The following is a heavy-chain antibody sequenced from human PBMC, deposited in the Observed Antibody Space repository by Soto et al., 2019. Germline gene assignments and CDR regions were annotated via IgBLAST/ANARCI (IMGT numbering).Heavy chain of an antibody. J-gene: IGHJ6*03. CDR1: GGSISSSSYY. CDR3: YGLRSSAYYYYYMDV. D-gene: IGHD3-16*01. CDR2: IYYSGST. Sequence: SSETLSLTCTVSGGSISSSSYYWGWIRQPPGKGLEWIGSIYYSGSTYYNPSLKSRVTISVDTSKNQFSLKLSSVTAADTAVYYSYGLRSSAYYYYYMDVWGKGTTVTVSS. V-gene: IGHV4-39*01.